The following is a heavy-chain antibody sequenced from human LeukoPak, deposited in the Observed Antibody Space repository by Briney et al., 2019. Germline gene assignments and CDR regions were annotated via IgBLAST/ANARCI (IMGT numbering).Heavy chain of an antibody. CDR1: GFTFSDFY. J-gene: IGHJ4*02. CDR3: AKDPGAHYYGSGSYRRGSYFDY. V-gene: IGHV3-11*04. Sequence: PGGSLRLSCAASGFTFSDFYMSWIRQAPGRGLEWISYISSSGNTKYYSDSVKGRFTISRDNAKNSLYLQMNSLRAEDTAVYYCAKDPGAHYYGSGSYRRGSYFDYWGQGTLVTVSS. CDR2: ISSSGNTK. D-gene: IGHD3-10*01.